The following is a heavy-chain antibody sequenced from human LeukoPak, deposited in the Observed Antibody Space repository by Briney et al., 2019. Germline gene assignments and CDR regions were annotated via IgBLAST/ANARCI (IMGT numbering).Heavy chain of an antibody. V-gene: IGHV2-5*01. CDR3: ARQQYGSIFDI. Sequence: SGPTLVKPTQTLTLTCTFSGFSLSSSGVGVGWIRQPPGKALEWLALIYRNDDNRYSPSLKSRLTITKDTSKNQAVLTMTNMDPVDTATYYCARQQYGSIFDIWGQGTMVTVSS. J-gene: IGHJ3*02. D-gene: IGHD6-13*01. CDR2: IYRNDDN. CDR1: GFSLSSSGVG.